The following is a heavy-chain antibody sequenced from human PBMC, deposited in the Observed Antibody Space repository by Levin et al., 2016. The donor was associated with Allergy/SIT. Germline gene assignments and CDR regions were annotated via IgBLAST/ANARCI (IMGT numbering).Heavy chain of an antibody. J-gene: IGHJ6*02. V-gene: IGHV4-4*02. D-gene: IGHD6-13*01. Sequence: WIRQPPGKGLEWIGEIYHSGSTNYNPSLKSRVTISVDKSKNQFSLKLSSVTAADTAVYYCARDERVYGSTGMDVWGQGTTVTVSS. CDR2: IYHSGST. CDR3: ARDERVYGSTGMDV.